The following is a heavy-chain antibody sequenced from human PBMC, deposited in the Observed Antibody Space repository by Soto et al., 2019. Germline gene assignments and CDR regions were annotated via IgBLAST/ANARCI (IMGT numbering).Heavy chain of an antibody. CDR1: GFTFSNAW. V-gene: IGHV3-15*07. CDR3: TAYCSSTSCYVYYYGMDV. Sequence: GGSLRLSCAASGFTFSNAWMNWVRQAPGKGLEWVGRIKSKTDGGTTDYAAPVKGRFTISRDDSKNTLYLQMNSLKTEDTAVYYCTAYCSSTSCYVYYYGMDVWGQGTTVTVSS. D-gene: IGHD2-2*01. J-gene: IGHJ6*02. CDR2: IKSKTDGGTT.